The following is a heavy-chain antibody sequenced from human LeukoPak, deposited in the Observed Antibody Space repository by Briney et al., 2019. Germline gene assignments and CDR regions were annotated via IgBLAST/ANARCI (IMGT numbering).Heavy chain of an antibody. Sequence: GGSLRLSCAASGFSFSSYAMSWVRQAPGKGLEWVSALSGSGVTINYADSVKGRFTISRDSSKNTLYLQMNSLRAEDTAVYYCARRERMDVWGKGTTVTVSS. J-gene: IGHJ6*04. V-gene: IGHV3-23*01. CDR2: LSGSGVTI. CDR1: GFSFSSYA. CDR3: ARRERMDV. D-gene: IGHD1-26*01.